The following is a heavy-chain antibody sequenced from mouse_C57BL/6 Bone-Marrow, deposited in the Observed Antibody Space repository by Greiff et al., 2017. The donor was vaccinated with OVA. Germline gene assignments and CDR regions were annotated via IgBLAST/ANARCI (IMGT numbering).Heavy chain of an antibody. CDR2: IDPSDSYT. CDR3: ARSRGDY. J-gene: IGHJ2*01. V-gene: IGHV1-59*01. Sequence: VKLQQPGAELVRPGTSVKLSCKASGYTFTSYWMHWVKQRPGQGLEWIGVIDPSDSYTNYNQKFKGKATLTVDTSSSTAYMQLSSLTSEDSAVYYCARSRGDYWGQGTTLTVSS. CDR1: GYTFTSYW.